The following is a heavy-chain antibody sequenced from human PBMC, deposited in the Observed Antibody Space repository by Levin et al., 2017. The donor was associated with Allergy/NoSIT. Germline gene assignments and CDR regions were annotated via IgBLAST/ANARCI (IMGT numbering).Heavy chain of an antibody. CDR3: ARGGMGATADDTFDI. D-gene: IGHD1-26*01. J-gene: IGHJ3*02. Sequence: PGGSLRLSCAGSGFTFSSYSVNWVRQAPGKGLEWVSSISSRSTHIYYADSVRGRFTIPRDNAKNSLYLQMNSLRDEDTAVYYCARGGMGATADDTFDIWGRGTMVTVSS. CDR2: ISSRSTHI. CDR1: GFTFSSYS. V-gene: IGHV3-21*01.